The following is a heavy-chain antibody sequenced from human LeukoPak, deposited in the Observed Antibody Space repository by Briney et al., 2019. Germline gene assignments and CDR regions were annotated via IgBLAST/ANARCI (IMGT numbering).Heavy chain of an antibody. CDR3: TRRIGVMMGATWGHYYYYMDV. Sequence: GGSLRLSCTASGFTFGDYAMSWVRQAPGKGLEWVGFIGSKAYVGTTEYAASLKGRFTISRDDSKSIVYLQINGLKTEDTAVYYCTRRIGVMMGATWGHYYYYMDVWGRGTTVT. D-gene: IGHD1-26*01. V-gene: IGHV3-49*04. CDR1: GFTFGDYA. CDR2: IGSKAYVGTT. J-gene: IGHJ6*03.